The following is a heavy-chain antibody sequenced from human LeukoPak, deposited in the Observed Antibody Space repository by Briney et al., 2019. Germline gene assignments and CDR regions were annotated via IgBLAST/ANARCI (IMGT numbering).Heavy chain of an antibody. CDR3: AREGLRGYYYYYMDV. V-gene: IGHV1-18*01. CDR1: GYTFTSYG. D-gene: IGHD3-16*01. CDR2: ISAHNGNT. Sequence: GASVKVSCKASGYTFTSYGISWVRQAPGQGLEWMGWISAHNGNTNYAQKLQGRVTMTTDTSTSTAYMELRSLRSDDTAVYYCAREGLRGYYYYYMDVWGKGTTVTVSS. J-gene: IGHJ6*03.